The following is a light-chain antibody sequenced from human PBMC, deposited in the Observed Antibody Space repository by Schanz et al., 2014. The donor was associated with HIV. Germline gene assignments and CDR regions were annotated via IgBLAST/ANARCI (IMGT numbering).Light chain of an antibody. Sequence: QSALTQPPSASGSPGQSVTISCTGTTSDIGNHDFVSWYQQHPGKAPKLMIYDVTKRPSGVPARFSGSKSGNTASLTVSGLQADDEADYYCSSYGGGDTLLFGGGTMLTVL. V-gene: IGLV2-8*01. CDR3: SSYGGGDTLL. J-gene: IGLJ3*02. CDR2: DVT. CDR1: TSDIGNHDF.